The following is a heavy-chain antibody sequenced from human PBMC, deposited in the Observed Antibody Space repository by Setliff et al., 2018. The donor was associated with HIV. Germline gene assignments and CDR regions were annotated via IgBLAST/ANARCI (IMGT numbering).Heavy chain of an antibody. CDR3: ARYPPGDVTELVV. J-gene: IGHJ4*02. CDR2: TYYRLVRTFYRSKWYN. V-gene: IGHV6-1*01. D-gene: IGHD3-10*01. Sequence: SETLSLPCAISGDSGSSNSAAWNWIRQSPSRGLEWLGRTYYRLVRTFYRSKWYNDYAVSLKGRITVNADTSKNQFVLHLNSVTPDDTAVYYCARYPPGDVTELVVWGQGTLVTVSS. CDR1: GDSGSSNSAA.